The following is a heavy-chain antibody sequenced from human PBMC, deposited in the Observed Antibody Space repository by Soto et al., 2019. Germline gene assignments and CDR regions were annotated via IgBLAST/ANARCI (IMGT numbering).Heavy chain of an antibody. Sequence: EVQLLESGGGLVQPGGSLRLSCAASGFTFSSYAMSWVHQAPGKGLGWVSAISGSGGSTYYADSVKGRFTISRDNSKNTLYPQMNSLRAEDTAVYYCAKGSRGSTPRGAFDIWGQGTMVTVSS. CDR3: AKGSRGSTPRGAFDI. D-gene: IGHD1-26*01. J-gene: IGHJ3*02. CDR2: ISGSGGST. V-gene: IGHV3-23*01. CDR1: GFTFSSYA.